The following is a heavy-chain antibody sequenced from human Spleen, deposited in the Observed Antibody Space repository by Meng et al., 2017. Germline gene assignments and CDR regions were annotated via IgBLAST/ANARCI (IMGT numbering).Heavy chain of an antibody. V-gene: IGHV1-46*01. Sequence: QVQLVQSGAEVKTHGASVKVSCKASGYTFTNYYIHWVRQAPGQGLEWMERINPSGGSTSYVQEFQGRVTMTRDTSTTTVYMEVRSLRSEDTAVYYCARNSGSGLDYWGQGTLVTVSS. CDR2: INPSGGST. J-gene: IGHJ4*02. CDR3: ARNSGSGLDY. CDR1: GYTFTNYY. D-gene: IGHD1-26*01.